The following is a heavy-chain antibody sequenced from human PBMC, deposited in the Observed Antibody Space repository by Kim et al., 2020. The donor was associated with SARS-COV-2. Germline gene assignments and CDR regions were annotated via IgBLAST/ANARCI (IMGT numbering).Heavy chain of an antibody. CDR2: T. J-gene: IGHJ4*02. D-gene: IGHD3-10*01. V-gene: IGHV5-10-1*01. Sequence: TNSSPSFKGHVTISVDKSISTAYLQWNSLKASDTAIYYCARRGSNYNFDYWGQGTPVTVSS. CDR3: ARRGSNYNFDY.